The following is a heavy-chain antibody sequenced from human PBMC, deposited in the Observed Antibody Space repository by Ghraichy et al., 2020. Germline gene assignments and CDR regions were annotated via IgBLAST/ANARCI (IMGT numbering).Heavy chain of an antibody. CDR3: ARGRRVQLWLLGGPWDY. V-gene: IGHV4-34*01. J-gene: IGHJ4*02. CDR2: INHSGST. D-gene: IGHD5-18*01. CDR1: GGSFSGYY. Sequence: SCAVYGGSFSGYYWSWIRQPPGKGLEWIGEINHSGSTNYNPSLKSRVTISVDTSKNQFSLKLSSVTAADTAVYYCARGRRVQLWLLGGPWDYWGQGTLVTVSS.